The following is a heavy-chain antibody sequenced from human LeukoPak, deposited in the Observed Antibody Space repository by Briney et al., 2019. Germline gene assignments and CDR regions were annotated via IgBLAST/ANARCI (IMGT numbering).Heavy chain of an antibody. V-gene: IGHV4-61*02. J-gene: IGHJ6*03. CDR2: IYTSGST. CDR3: ARHSTEDGADPYYYYYMDV. D-gene: IGHD2-21*01. Sequence: PSQTLSLTCTVSGGSISSGSYYWSWIRQPAGKGLEWIGRIYTSGSTNYNPSLKSRVTISVDTSKNQFSLKLSSVTAADTAVYYCARHSTEDGADPYYYYYMDVWGKGTTVTVSS. CDR1: GGSISSGSYY.